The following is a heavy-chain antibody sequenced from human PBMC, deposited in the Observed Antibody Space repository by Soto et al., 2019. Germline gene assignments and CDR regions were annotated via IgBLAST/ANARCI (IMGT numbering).Heavy chain of an antibody. CDR2: ISAYNGNT. Sequence: ASVKVSCKASGYTFTSYGISWVRQAPGQGLEWMGWISAYNGNTNYAQKLQGRVTMTTDTSTSTAYMELRSLRSDDTAVYYCARVIAAAAPNDAFDIWGQGTMVTVSS. CDR1: GYTFTSYG. CDR3: ARVIAAAAPNDAFDI. V-gene: IGHV1-18*01. J-gene: IGHJ3*02. D-gene: IGHD6-13*01.